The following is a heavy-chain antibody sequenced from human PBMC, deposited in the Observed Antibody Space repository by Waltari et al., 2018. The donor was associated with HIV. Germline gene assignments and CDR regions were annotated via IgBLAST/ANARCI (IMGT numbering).Heavy chain of an antibody. V-gene: IGHV3-23*01. Sequence: EVQPLASGGGLVHPGGSLRHSCAASASPFRSHAMSWARQAPGRGREWVSAISGSGGSTYYADCGKGRFTISRDNSKNTLYLQMNSLRAEDTAVYYCARGTTVTTGLDYWGQGTLVTVSS. J-gene: IGHJ4*02. CDR3: ARGTTVTTGLDY. D-gene: IGHD4-17*01. CDR1: ASPFRSHA. CDR2: ISGSGGST.